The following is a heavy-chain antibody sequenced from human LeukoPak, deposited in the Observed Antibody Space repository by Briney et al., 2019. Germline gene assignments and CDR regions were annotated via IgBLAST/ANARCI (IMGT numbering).Heavy chain of an antibody. Sequence: GASVKVSCKASGYTFTSYYMHWVRQAPGQGLEWMGIINPSGGSTSYAQKFQGRVTMTRDTSTSTVYMELSSLRSEDTAVYYCARGLRWPRFLEWLPKYYFDYWGQGTLVTVSS. D-gene: IGHD3-3*01. CDR2: INPSGGST. V-gene: IGHV1-46*01. J-gene: IGHJ4*02. CDR3: ARGLRWPRFLEWLPKYYFDY. CDR1: GYTFTSYY.